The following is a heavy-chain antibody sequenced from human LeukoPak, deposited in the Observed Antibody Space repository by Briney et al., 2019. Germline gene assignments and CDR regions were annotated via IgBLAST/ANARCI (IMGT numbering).Heavy chain of an antibody. Sequence: GGSLRLSCAASGFTFDDYAMHWVRQAPGKGLEWVSGISWNSGSIGYADSVKGRFTISRDNAKNSLYLQMNSLRAEDTALYYCATESPYSDPYYFDYWGQGTLVTVSS. V-gene: IGHV3-9*01. J-gene: IGHJ4*02. CDR3: ATESPYSDPYYFDY. D-gene: IGHD4-11*01. CDR2: ISWNSGSI. CDR1: GFTFDDYA.